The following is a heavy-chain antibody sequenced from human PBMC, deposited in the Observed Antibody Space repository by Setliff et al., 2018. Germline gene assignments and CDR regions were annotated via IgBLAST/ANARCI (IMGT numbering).Heavy chain of an antibody. CDR2: ISAYNGNT. V-gene: IGHV1-18*01. CDR1: GYTFTSYG. J-gene: IGHJ4*02. Sequence: ASVKVSCKASGYTFTSYGISWVRQAPGQGLEWMGWISAYNGNTNYAQKLQGRVTMTTDTSTSTAYMELSSLRSEDTAVYYCARSYCSSTSCYPFDYWGQGTLVTVSS. CDR3: ARSYCSSTSCYPFDY. D-gene: IGHD2-2*01.